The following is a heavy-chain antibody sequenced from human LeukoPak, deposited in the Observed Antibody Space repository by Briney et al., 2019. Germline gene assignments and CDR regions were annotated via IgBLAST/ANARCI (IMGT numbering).Heavy chain of an antibody. D-gene: IGHD4-11*01. CDR3: ARGSPTPNSRYFDL. Sequence: GGSLRLSCEASEFTLKDYWMHWVRQGPGKGLVCVSRINSYGSSASYADTVKGRFTISRDNAKNTLYLQMNSLRAEDTAVYYCARGSPTPNSRYFDLWGRGTLVTVSS. J-gene: IGHJ2*01. CDR2: INSYGSSA. V-gene: IGHV3-74*01. CDR1: EFTLKDYW.